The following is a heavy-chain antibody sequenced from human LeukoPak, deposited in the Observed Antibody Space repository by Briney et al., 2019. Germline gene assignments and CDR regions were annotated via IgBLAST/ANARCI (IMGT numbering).Heavy chain of an antibody. J-gene: IGHJ4*02. Sequence: SETLSLTCTVSGGSISIHYWSWIRQPPGKGLEWIGYIYESRRNYNPSLKSRVTISADTSKNQFSLNLSSVTAADTAVYYCARARDSNSGHGSWGQGTLVTVSS. CDR2: IYESRR. D-gene: IGHD5-12*01. CDR3: ARARDSNSGHGS. CDR1: GGSISIHY. V-gene: IGHV4-59*11.